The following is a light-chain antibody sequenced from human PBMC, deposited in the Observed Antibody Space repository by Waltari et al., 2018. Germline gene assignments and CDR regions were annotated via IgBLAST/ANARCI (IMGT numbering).Light chain of an antibody. Sequence: QSVLTQPPSASGTPGQRVTISCSRSSSNIGSNYVYWYQQLPGTAPKLLIYRSNQRPSGVPDRFSGSKSGTSASLAISGLRSEDEADYYCAAWDDNLSGGVFGGGTKLTVL. CDR3: AAWDDNLSGGV. V-gene: IGLV1-47*01. CDR1: SSNIGSNY. J-gene: IGLJ3*02. CDR2: RSN.